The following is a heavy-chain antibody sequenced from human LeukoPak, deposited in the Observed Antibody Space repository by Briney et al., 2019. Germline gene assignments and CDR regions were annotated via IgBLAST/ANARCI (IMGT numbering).Heavy chain of an antibody. D-gene: IGHD2-2*01. J-gene: IGHJ5*02. V-gene: IGHV4-39*01. CDR1: GGSISSSSYY. CDR2: IYYSGST. Sequence: SETLSLTCTVSGGSISSSSYYWGWIRQPPGKGLEWIGSIYYSGSTYYNPSLKSRVTISVDTSKNQFSLKLSSVTAADTAVYYCARHAWEVVPAAMRVWFDPWGQGTLVTVSS. CDR3: ARHAWEVVPAAMRVWFDP.